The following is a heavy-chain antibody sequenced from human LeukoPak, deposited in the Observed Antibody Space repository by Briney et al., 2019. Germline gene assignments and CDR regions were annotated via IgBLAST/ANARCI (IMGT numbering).Heavy chain of an antibody. V-gene: IGHV3-21*01. CDR3: ARGSLTGYYNLPDY. CDR1: GFTVSSNY. Sequence: GGSLRLSCAASGFTVSSNYMNWVRQAPGKGLEWVSSISSSSSYIYYADSVKGRFTISRDNAKNSLYLQMNSLRAEDTAVYYCARGSLTGYYNLPDYWGQGTLVTVSS. CDR2: ISSSSSYI. J-gene: IGHJ4*02. D-gene: IGHD3-9*01.